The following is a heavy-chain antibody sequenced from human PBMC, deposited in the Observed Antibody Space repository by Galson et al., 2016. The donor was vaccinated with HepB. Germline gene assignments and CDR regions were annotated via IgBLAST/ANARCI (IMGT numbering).Heavy chain of an antibody. CDR2: IWHDGSKE. CDR3: ARDRAADGLAAIDF. J-gene: IGHJ4*02. D-gene: IGHD5-24*01. V-gene: IGHV3-33*01. Sequence: CATSGFTLSAFAMHWVRQVPGKGLEWLTLIWHDGSKEYYTESVKGRFTISRDNAKNIVYLQMDSLTDEDTAVYYCARDRAADGLAAIDFWGQGTLVTVSS. CDR1: GFTLSAFA.